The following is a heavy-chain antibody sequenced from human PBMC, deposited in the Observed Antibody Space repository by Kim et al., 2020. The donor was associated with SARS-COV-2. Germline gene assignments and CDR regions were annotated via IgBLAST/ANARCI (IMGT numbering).Heavy chain of an antibody. D-gene: IGHD1-1*01. CDR2: IYYSGST. J-gene: IGHJ4*02. CDR1: GGSISSSSYY. CDR3: ARGQLERPDY. Sequence: SETLSLTCTVSGGSISSSSYYWGWIRQPPGKGLEWIGSIYYSGSTYYNPSLKSRVTISVDTSKNQFSLKLSSVTAADTAVYYCARGQLERPDYWGQGTLVTVSS. V-gene: IGHV4-39*01.